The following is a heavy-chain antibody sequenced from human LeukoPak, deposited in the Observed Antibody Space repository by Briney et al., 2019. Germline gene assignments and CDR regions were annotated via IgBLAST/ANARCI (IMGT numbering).Heavy chain of an antibody. Sequence: GGSLRLSCAASGFTFSSYWMSWVRQAPGKGLEWVAVISYDGSNKYYADSVKGRFTISRDNSKNTLYLQMNSLRAEDTAVYYCTRDPYDFWSGYHYYYGMDVWGQGTTVTVSS. V-gene: IGHV3-30*03. CDR2: ISYDGSNK. CDR3: TRDPYDFWSGYHYYYGMDV. CDR1: GFTFSSYW. J-gene: IGHJ6*02. D-gene: IGHD3-3*01.